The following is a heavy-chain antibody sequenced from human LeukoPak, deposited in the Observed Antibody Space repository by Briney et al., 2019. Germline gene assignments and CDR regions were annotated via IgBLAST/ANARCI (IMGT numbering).Heavy chain of an antibody. CDR2: ISRGGENT. D-gene: IGHD3-10*01. Sequence: GGSLRLSCAASGFTFGNYAMAWVRQAPGKGLEWVAVISRGGENTHYADSVKGRFTISRVNSERTVYMQMNSLRAEDTALYYCAKDRRLWFGQLLIDSWGQGTLATVSS. CDR3: AKDRRLWFGQLLIDS. J-gene: IGHJ4*02. CDR1: GFTFGNYA. V-gene: IGHV3-23*01.